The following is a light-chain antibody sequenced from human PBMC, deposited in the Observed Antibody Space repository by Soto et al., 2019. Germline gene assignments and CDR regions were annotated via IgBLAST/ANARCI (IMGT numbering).Light chain of an antibody. J-gene: IGLJ1*01. Sequence: QSALTQPASVSGSPGQSITISCTGTSSDVGGYNSVSWYQQHPGNAPTLMIYEVSYLPSGVSNRFSGSKSGNTASLTISGLQAEDEADYYCSSYTSSNTPYVFGTGTKLTVL. V-gene: IGLV2-14*01. CDR1: SSDVGGYNS. CDR2: EVS. CDR3: SSYTSSNTPYV.